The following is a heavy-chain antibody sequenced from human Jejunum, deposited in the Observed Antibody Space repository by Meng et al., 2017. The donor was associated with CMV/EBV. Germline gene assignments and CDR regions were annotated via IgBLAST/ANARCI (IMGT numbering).Heavy chain of an antibody. CDR2: INRDGTIT. CDR1: EFTRSSYW. CDR3: ARVSYDFWSDYYIDY. J-gene: IGHJ4*02. Sequence: EFTRSSYWMHWVRQAPGKGLVWVSRINRDGTITTYADSVKGRFTISRDNAKNTVYLQMNSLRAEDTAVYYCARVSYDFWSDYYIDYWGQGTLVTVSS. V-gene: IGHV3-74*01. D-gene: IGHD3-3*01.